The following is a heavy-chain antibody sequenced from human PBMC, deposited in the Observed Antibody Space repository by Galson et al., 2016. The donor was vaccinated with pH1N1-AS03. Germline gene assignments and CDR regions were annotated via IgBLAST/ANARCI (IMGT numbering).Heavy chain of an antibody. D-gene: IGHD2-21*01. J-gene: IGHJ4*02. CDR3: ARGPNIGYTPGIFFDS. CDR2: ITAYNGKT. V-gene: IGHV1-18*01. Sequence: SVKVSCRASGYTFSSYGVSWVRQAPGQGLEFLGWITAYNGKTYFKQNLQGRVTMTTDPSTTTVYMELRSLRSDDTAMYYCARGPNIGYTPGIFFDSWGQGTLVTVSS. CDR1: GYTFSSYG.